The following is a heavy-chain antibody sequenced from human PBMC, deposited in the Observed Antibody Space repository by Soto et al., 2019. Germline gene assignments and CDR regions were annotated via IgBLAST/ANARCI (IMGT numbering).Heavy chain of an antibody. CDR2: IYTSGST. J-gene: IGHJ5*02. CDR3: ARDSAPAYSRLFAGYNWFDP. V-gene: IGHV4-4*07. D-gene: IGHD6-13*01. Sequence: SETLSLTCTVSGGSISSYYWSWIRQPAGKGLEWIGRIYTSGSTNYNPSLKSRVTMSVDTSKNQFSLKLSSVTAADTAVYYCARDSAPAYSRLFAGYNWFDPRVQGTLVTVSS. CDR1: GGSISSYY.